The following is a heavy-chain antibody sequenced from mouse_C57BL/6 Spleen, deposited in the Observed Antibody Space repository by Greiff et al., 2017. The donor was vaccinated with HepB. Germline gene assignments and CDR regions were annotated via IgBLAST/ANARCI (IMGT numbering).Heavy chain of an antibody. CDR1: GYTFTDYY. CDR3: ARGGNYCGSSSAWFAY. CDR2: INPYNGGT. V-gene: IGHV1-19*01. D-gene: IGHD1-1*01. Sequence: EVQLQQSGPVLVKPGASVKMSCKASGYTFTDYYMNWVKQSHGKSLEWIGVINPYNGGTSYNQKFKGKATLTVDKSSSTAYMELNSLTSEDSAVYYCARGGNYCGSSSAWFAYWGQGTLVTVSA. J-gene: IGHJ3*01.